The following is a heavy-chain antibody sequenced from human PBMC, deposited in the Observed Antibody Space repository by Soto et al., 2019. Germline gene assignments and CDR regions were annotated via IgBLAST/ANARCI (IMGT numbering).Heavy chain of an antibody. CDR3: ARDQLVRGVITDDAFDI. Sequence: PGGSLRLSCAASGFTVSSNYMSWVRQAPGKGLEWVSYISSSSSTIYYADSVKGRFTISRDNAKNSLYLQMNSLRDEDTAVYYCARDQLVRGVITDDAFDIWGQGTMVTVSS. D-gene: IGHD3-10*01. CDR2: ISSSSSTI. V-gene: IGHV3-48*02. CDR1: GFTVSSNY. J-gene: IGHJ3*02.